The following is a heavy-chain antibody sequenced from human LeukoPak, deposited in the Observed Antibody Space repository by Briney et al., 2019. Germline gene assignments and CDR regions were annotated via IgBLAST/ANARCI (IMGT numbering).Heavy chain of an antibody. CDR1: GASISSYY. D-gene: IGHD6-13*01. J-gene: IGHJ3*02. CDR3: AAQGSSWDAFDI. V-gene: IGHV4-59*01. CDR2: IHSSGST. Sequence: SETLSLTCSVSGASISSYYWSWIRQPPGKRLEWIGYIHSSGSTNYSPSLKSRVTISVDTSKNQSSLKLSSLTAADTAVYYCAAQGSSWDAFDIWGRGTMVTVSS.